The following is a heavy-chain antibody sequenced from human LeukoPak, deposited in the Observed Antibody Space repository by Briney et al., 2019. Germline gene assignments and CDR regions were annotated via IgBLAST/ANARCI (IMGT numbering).Heavy chain of an antibody. Sequence: GESLKISCKGSGYSFNNYWIAWVRQMPRKGLEWMGIIYPGDSDTRYSPSFQGQVTISADMSISTAYLQWSSLKASDTAMYYCATRSSLEWLSPFDYWGQGTLVTVSS. CDR1: GYSFNNYW. CDR3: ATRSSLEWLSPFDY. D-gene: IGHD3-3*01. J-gene: IGHJ4*02. V-gene: IGHV5-51*01. CDR2: IYPGDSDT.